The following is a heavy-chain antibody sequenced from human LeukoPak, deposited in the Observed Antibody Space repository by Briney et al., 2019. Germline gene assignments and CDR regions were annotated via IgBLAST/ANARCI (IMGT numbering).Heavy chain of an antibody. Sequence: SETLSLTCTVSGGSISSSSYYWGWIRQPPGKGLEWIGCIYYSGSTYYNPSLKSRVTISVDTSKNQFSLKLSSVTAADKDVYYCARGRAFDYWGQGTLVTVSS. V-gene: IGHV4-39*01. CDR2: IYYSGST. D-gene: IGHD1-26*01. CDR1: GGSISSSSYY. J-gene: IGHJ4*02. CDR3: ARGRAFDY.